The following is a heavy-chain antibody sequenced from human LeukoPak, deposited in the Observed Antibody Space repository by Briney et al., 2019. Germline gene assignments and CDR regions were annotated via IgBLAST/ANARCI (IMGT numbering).Heavy chain of an antibody. J-gene: IGHJ4*02. CDR3: AAGNGIGRYSSGPVFDY. CDR2: ISGSGGST. Sequence: GGSLRLSCAASGFTFSSYAMSWVRQAPGKGLEWVSAISGSGGSTYYADSVKGRFTISRDNSKNTLYLQMNSLRAEDTAVYYCAAGNGIGRYSSGPVFDYWGQGTLVTVSS. V-gene: IGHV3-23*01. CDR1: GFTFSSYA. D-gene: IGHD6-19*01.